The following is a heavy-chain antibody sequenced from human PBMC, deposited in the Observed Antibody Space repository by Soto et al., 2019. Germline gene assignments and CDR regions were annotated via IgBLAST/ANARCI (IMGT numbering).Heavy chain of an antibody. CDR2: ISSSSSYI. V-gene: IGHV3-21*01. Sequence: GGSLRLSCAASGFTFSSYSMNWVRQAPGKGLEWVSSISSSSSYIYYADSVKGRFTISRDNAKNSLYLQMNSLRAEDTAVYYWARDFHSVPYYYGMDVWGQGTTVTVSS. CDR1: GFTFSSYS. J-gene: IGHJ6*02. CDR3: ARDFHSVPYYYGMDV. D-gene: IGHD2-2*01.